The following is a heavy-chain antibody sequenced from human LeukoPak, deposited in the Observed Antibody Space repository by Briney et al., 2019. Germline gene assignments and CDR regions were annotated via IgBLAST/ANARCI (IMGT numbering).Heavy chain of an antibody. Sequence: PGGSLRLSCAASGFTFSSYSMSWVRQAPGKGLEWVSSISSSSSYIFYADSVKDRFTISRDNAENSLYLQMNSLRAEDTAVYYCARDSSLVDYYYYYMDVWGKGTTVTVSS. CDR2: ISSSSSYI. CDR3: ARDSSLVDYYYYYMDV. V-gene: IGHV3-21*01. CDR1: GFTFSSYS. J-gene: IGHJ6*03.